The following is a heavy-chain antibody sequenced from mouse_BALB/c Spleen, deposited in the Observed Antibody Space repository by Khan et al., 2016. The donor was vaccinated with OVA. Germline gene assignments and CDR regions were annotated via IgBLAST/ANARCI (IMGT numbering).Heavy chain of an antibody. J-gene: IGHJ3*01. V-gene: IGHV2-3*01. CDR1: GLSLTNYG. D-gene: IGHD2-2*01. CDR2: IWGDGST. CDR3: AIIYYGYDWFAY. Sequence: QVRLQQSGPGLVAPSQSLSIRCTVPGLSLTNYGVSWVRQPPGKGLEWLGVIWGDGSTNYHSVLKSRLSISKDNSKSQVFVKLNSLQTDDTATYYCAIIYYGYDWFAYWGQGTLVTVSA.